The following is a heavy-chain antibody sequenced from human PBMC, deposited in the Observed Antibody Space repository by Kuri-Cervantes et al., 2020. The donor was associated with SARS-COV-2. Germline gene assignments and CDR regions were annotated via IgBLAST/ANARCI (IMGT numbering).Heavy chain of an antibody. D-gene: IGHD3-10*01. CDR1: GGSFSGYY. V-gene: IGHV4-39*01. CDR3: ARQLWFFGAFDI. CDR2: IYYSGST. J-gene: IGHJ3*02. Sequence: ESLKISCAVYGGSFSGYYWGWIRQPPGKGLEWIGSIYYSGSTYYNPSLKSRVTISVDTSKNQFSLKLSSVTAADTAVYYCARQLWFFGAFDIWGQGTMVTVSS.